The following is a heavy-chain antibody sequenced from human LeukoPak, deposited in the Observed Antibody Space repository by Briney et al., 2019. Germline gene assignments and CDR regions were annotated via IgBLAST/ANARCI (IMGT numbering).Heavy chain of an antibody. D-gene: IGHD2-15*01. CDR3: ARDGLARYCSGGSCPPREYYYSMDV. J-gene: IGHJ6*02. V-gene: IGHV4-4*07. CDR1: GGSISSYY. CDR2: IYTSGST. Sequence: SETLSLTCTVSGGSISSYYWSWIRQPAGKGLEWIGRIYTSGSTNYNPSLKSRVTMSVDTSKNQFSLKLSSVTAADTAVYYCARDGLARYCSGGSCPPREYYYSMDVWGQGTTVTVSS.